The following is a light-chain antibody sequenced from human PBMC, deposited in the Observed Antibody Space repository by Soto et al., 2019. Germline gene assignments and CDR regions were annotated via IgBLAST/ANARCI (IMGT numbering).Light chain of an antibody. CDR1: QDISRC. J-gene: IGKJ2*01. Sequence: QMTQSPSAMSASVGDRVTITCRASQDISRCVAWFQQKPGKAPERLIYDTSTLQVGVPSRFSGGGSGTEFTLAISGLQPEDFATYYCLQHNSYPYTFGQGTKLEIK. CDR3: LQHNSYPYT. CDR2: DTS. V-gene: IGKV1-17*03.